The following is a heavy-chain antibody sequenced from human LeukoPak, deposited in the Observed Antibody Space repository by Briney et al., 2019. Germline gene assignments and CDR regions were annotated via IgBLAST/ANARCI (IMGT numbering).Heavy chain of an antibody. J-gene: IGHJ4*02. CDR1: GFTFSTSW. CDR3: ARDAGWGYYDL. Sequence: GGFLRLSCVASGFTFSTSWVTWVRQAPGKGLEWVANIDKHGSGKYYVDSVKGRFAISRDYASNSVFLQMDSLRAEDTSVYYCARDAGWGYYDLWGQGTPVTVSS. D-gene: IGHD1-26*01. CDR2: IDKHGSGK. V-gene: IGHV3-7*01.